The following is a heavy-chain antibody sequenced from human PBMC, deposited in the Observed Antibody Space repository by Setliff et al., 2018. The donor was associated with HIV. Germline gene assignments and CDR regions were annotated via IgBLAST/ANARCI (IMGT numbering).Heavy chain of an antibody. CDR3: ARHSDSSSWPPGGYYHYMDV. CDR1: GGSISSSSYY. CDR2: IYYTGTT. V-gene: IGHV4-39*01. Sequence: PSETLSLTCTVSGGSISSSSYYWGWIRQPPGKGLELIGSIYYTGTTYCHPSLESRVTLSVDMSRNQFSLRLTSVTAADTGVYYCARHSDSSSWPPGGYYHYMDVWGKGTTVTVSS. D-gene: IGHD6-13*01. J-gene: IGHJ6*03.